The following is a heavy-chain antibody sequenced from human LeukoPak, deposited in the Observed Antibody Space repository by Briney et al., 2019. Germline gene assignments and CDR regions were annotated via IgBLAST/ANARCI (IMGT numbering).Heavy chain of an antibody. Sequence: SETLSLTCTVSGFSISRGFYWGWIRQPPGKGLEWIGEINHSGSTNYNPSLKSRVTISADTSKNQFSLTLTSVTAADTAVYYCARGPPDFYNSGSYYNGYNWFDSWGQGTLVTVSS. D-gene: IGHD3-10*01. CDR1: GFSISRGFY. J-gene: IGHJ5*01. V-gene: IGHV4-38-2*02. CDR3: ARGPPDFYNSGSYYNGYNWFDS. CDR2: INHSGST.